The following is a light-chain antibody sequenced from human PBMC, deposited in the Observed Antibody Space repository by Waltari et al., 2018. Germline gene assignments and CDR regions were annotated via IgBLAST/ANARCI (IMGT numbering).Light chain of an antibody. J-gene: IGKJ1*01. CDR1: QSVSSN. CDR2: GAS. CDR3: QQYNNWPPA. Sequence: EIEMTQSPASLSVSPGERATLYCRASQSVSSNLAWYQQKPGQAPKLRIYGASTMATGIPARFSGLGSGTEFTLSISSLQSEDFAVYFSQQYNNWPPAFGQGTKVEIK. V-gene: IGKV3-15*01.